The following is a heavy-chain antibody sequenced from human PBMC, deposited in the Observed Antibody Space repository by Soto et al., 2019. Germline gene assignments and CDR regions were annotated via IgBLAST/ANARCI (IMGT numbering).Heavy chain of an antibody. CDR1: GYTFTSYD. J-gene: IGHJ6*03. D-gene: IGHD4-17*01. V-gene: IGHV1-8*01. CDR3: ARGTTVTTLTYYYYYYMDV. CDR2: MNPNSGNT. Sequence: QVQLVQSGAEVKKPGASVKVSCKASGYTFTSYDINWVRQATGQGLEWMGWMNPNSGNTGYAEKFQGRVTMTRNTAISTADMELSSMRSEDTAVYYCARGTTVTTLTYYYYYYMDVWGKGTTVTVSS.